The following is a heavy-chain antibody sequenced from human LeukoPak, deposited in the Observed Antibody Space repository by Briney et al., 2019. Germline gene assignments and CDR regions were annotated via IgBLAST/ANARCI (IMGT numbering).Heavy chain of an antibody. CDR3: ARDYSNYGYYFDY. Sequence: GSLRLSCAASGFTFSSYAMHWVRQAPGKGLEWVAVISYDGSNKYYADSVKGRFTISRDNSKNTLYLQMNSLRAEDTAVYYCARDYSNYGYYFDYWGQGTLVTVSS. D-gene: IGHD4-4*01. V-gene: IGHV3-30-3*01. CDR1: GFTFSSYA. CDR2: ISYDGSNK. J-gene: IGHJ4*02.